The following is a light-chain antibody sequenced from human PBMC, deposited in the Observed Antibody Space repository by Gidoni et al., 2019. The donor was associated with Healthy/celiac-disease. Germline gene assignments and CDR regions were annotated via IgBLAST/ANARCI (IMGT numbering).Light chain of an antibody. CDR3: QQYNNWHT. V-gene: IGKV3-15*01. CDR2: GAS. Sequence: EIVMTQSPATLSVSPGERATLSCRASQSVSSNLAWYQQKPGQAPRLLIYGASTRATGSPARFSGSGSGTEFTLTISSLQSEDFAVYYCQQYNNWHTFGQGTKVEIK. CDR1: QSVSSN. J-gene: IGKJ1*01.